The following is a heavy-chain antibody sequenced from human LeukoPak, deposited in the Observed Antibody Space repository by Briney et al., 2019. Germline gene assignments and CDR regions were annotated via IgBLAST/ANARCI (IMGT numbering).Heavy chain of an antibody. D-gene: IGHD6-13*01. V-gene: IGHV3-21*01. CDR3: ARDVDSSSWPASGYYYYGMDV. J-gene: IGHJ6*02. Sequence: LGGSLRLSCAASGFTFSSYSMNWVRQAPGKGLEWVSSISSSSSYIYYADSVKGRFTISRDNAKNSLYLQMNSLRAEDTAVYYCARDVDSSSWPASGYYYYGMDVWGQGTTVTVSS. CDR1: GFTFSSYS. CDR2: ISSSSSYI.